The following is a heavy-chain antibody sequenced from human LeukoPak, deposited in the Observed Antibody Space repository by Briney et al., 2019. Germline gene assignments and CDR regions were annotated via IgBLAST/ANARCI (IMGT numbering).Heavy chain of an antibody. J-gene: IGHJ3*02. D-gene: IGHD3-22*01. V-gene: IGHV4-59*08. CDR2: IYYSGST. Sequence: SETLSLTCTVSGGSISSYYWSWIRQPPGKGLEWIGYIYYSGSTNYSPSLKSRVTISVDTSKNQFSLKLSSVTAADTAVYYCARSDLPYYYDSSGPPAAFDIWGQGTMVTVSS. CDR3: ARSDLPYYYDSSGPPAAFDI. CDR1: GGSISSYY.